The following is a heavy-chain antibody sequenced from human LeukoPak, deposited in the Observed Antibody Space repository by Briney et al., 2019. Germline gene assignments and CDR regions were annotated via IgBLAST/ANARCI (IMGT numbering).Heavy chain of an antibody. D-gene: IGHD6-19*01. CDR1: GGSISSYY. J-gene: IGHJ5*02. CDR3: ASSGWYSLRWFDP. Sequence: NASEPVSLTCTVSGGSISSYYGSWVRQPPGRGLEWLGYIYYSGSTNYNPSLKSRVTISVDTSKNQFSLKLSSVPAADTAVYYCASSGWYSLRWFDPWGQGTLVTVSS. V-gene: IGHV4-59*08. CDR2: IYYSGST.